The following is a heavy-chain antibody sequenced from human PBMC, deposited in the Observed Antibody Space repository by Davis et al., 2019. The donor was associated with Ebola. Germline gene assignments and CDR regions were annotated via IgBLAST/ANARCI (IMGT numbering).Heavy chain of an antibody. V-gene: IGHV4-39*07. Sequence: GSLRLSCTVSGGSISSSSYYWGWIRQPPGKGLEWIGSIYYSGSTNYNPSLKSRVTISVDTSKNQFSLKLSSVTAADTAVYYCARVVLWFGEPLGYYFDYWGQGTLVTVSS. D-gene: IGHD3-10*01. CDR1: GGSISSSSYY. CDR2: IYYSGST. J-gene: IGHJ4*02. CDR3: ARVVLWFGEPLGYYFDY.